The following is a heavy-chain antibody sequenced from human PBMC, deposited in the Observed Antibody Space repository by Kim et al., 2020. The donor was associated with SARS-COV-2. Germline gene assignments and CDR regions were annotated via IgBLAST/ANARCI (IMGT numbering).Heavy chain of an antibody. J-gene: IGHJ4*02. CDR1: GFTFSSYA. CDR2: ISGSGGST. Sequence: GGSLRLSCAASGFTFSSYAMSWVRQAPGKGLEWVSAISGSGGSTYYADSVKGRFTISRDNSKNTLYLQMNSLRAEDTAVYYCAKIGRRITMVREDYWGQGTLVTVSS. CDR3: AKIGRRITMVREDY. V-gene: IGHV3-23*01. D-gene: IGHD3-10*01.